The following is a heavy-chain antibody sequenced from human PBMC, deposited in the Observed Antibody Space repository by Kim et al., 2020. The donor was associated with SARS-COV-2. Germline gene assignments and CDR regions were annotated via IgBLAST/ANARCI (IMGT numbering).Heavy chain of an antibody. Sequence: SGPTLVNPTQTLTLTCTFSDFSLSTSGMGVSWVRQAPGQALEWLALIDWDDDKFYTTSLKTRLTIAKDTSRNQVVLTMTNMDPVDTATYYCARNFDQYNFDVWGQGTTVTVSS. CDR3: ARNFDQYNFDV. CDR2: IDWDDDK. J-gene: IGHJ6*02. D-gene: IGHD1-1*01. CDR1: DFSLSTSGMG. V-gene: IGHV2-70*20.